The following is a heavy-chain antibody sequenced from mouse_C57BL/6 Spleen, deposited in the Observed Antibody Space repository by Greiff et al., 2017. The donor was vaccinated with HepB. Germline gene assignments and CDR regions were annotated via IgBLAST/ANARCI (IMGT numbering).Heavy chain of an antibody. CDR3: ARRSYDGYSFDY. CDR1: GFTFSSYT. J-gene: IGHJ2*01. Sequence: EVQLKESGGGLVKPGGSLKLSCAASGFTFSSYTMSWVRQTPEKRLEWVATISGGGGNTYYPDSVKGRFTISRDNAKNTLYLQMSSLRSEDTALYYCARRSYDGYSFDYWGQGTTLTVSS. V-gene: IGHV5-9*01. CDR2: ISGGGGNT. D-gene: IGHD2-3*01.